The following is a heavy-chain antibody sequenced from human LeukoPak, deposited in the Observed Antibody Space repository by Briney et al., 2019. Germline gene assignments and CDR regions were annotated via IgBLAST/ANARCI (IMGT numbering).Heavy chain of an antibody. CDR3: ARGGDNSSKFDY. D-gene: IGHD6-13*01. CDR2: TYYRSKWYT. V-gene: IGHV6-1*01. J-gene: IGHJ4*02. CDR1: GDSVSSNSAA. Sequence: SQTLSLTCAISGDSVSSNSAAWTWIRQSPSRGLEWLGRTYYRSKWYTDYAVSVKSLITINPDTSRNQFSLQLNSVTPEDTAVYYCARGGDNSSKFDYWGQGTLVTVSS.